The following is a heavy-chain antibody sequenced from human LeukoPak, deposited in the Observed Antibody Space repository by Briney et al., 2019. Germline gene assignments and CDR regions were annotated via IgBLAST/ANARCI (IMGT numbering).Heavy chain of an antibody. CDR1: GGSISSGDYY. Sequence: SETLSLTCTVSGGSISSGDYYWSWIRQPAGKGLEWIGRIYTSGSTNYNPSLKSRVTMSVDTSKNQFSLKLSSVTAADTAVYYCAREVGSNYDFWSGYSLRGTFDYWGQGTLVTVSS. V-gene: IGHV4-61*02. CDR2: IYTSGST. D-gene: IGHD3-3*01. CDR3: AREVGSNYDFWSGYSLRGTFDY. J-gene: IGHJ4*02.